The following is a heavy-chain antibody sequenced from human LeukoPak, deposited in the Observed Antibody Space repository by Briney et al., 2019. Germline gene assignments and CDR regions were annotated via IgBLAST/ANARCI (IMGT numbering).Heavy chain of an antibody. V-gene: IGHV1-2*02. CDR1: GYTFTSYA. Sequence: ASVKVSCKASGYTFTSYAMNWVRQAPGQGLEWMGWINPNSGGTNYAQKFQGRVTMTRDTSISTAYMELSRLRSDDTAVYYCARDRYNWNSLPGYWGQGTLVTVSS. D-gene: IGHD1-7*01. CDR3: ARDRYNWNSLPGY. CDR2: INPNSGGT. J-gene: IGHJ4*02.